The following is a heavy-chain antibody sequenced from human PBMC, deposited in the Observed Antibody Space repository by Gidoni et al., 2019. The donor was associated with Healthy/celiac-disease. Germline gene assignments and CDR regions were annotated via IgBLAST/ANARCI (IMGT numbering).Heavy chain of an antibody. CDR2: IYYSGST. Sequence: QVQLQESGPGLVKPSETLSLTCTVSGGSISSYYWSWIRQPPGKGLEWIGYIYYSGSTNYNPSLKSRVTISVDTSKNQFSLKLSSVTAADTAVYYCARGVYDFWSGYSHYGMDVWGQGTTVTVSS. D-gene: IGHD3-3*01. CDR1: GGSISSYY. CDR3: ARGVYDFWSGYSHYGMDV. V-gene: IGHV4-59*01. J-gene: IGHJ6*02.